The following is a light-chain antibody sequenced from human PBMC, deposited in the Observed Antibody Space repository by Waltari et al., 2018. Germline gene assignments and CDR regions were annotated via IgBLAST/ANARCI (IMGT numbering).Light chain of an antibody. CDR2: LAS. V-gene: IGKV4-1*01. Sequence: DIVMTQSPDSLAVSLGERATINCKSSQSVLYSSNNKNYLTWYQQKPGQTPKLLISLASTRESGVPDRFSGSASGTDFTLTISSLQAEDVAVYYCQQYYSAPYTFGQGTKLEIK. CDR1: QSVLYSSNNKNY. CDR3: QQYYSAPYT. J-gene: IGKJ2*01.